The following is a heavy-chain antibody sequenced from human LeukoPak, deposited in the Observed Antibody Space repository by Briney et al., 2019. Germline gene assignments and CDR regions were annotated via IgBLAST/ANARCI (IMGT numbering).Heavy chain of an antibody. V-gene: IGHV1-2*02. CDR2: INPNSGGT. Sequence: GASVKVSCKASGYTFTGYYMHWVRQAPGQGLEWMGWINPNSGGTNYAQKFQGRVTMTRDTSISTAYMELSRLRSDDTAVYYCARVPSRPFKNYYYDSSGSPGVYFDYWGQGTLVTVSS. J-gene: IGHJ4*02. CDR3: ARVPSRPFKNYYYDSSGSPGVYFDY. CDR1: GYTFTGYY. D-gene: IGHD3-22*01.